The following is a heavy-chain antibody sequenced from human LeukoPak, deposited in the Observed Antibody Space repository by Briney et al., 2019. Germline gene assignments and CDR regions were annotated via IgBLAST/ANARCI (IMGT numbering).Heavy chain of an antibody. CDR1: GGSFSSYW. CDR3: ARYCYDSGSHYRYFDY. CDR2: MYYSGSS. V-gene: IGHV4-59*08. D-gene: IGHD3-10*01. J-gene: IGHJ4*02. Sequence: SETLSLTCTVSGGSFSSYWWTWIRQPPGKGLEWIGYMYYSGSSNYKPSLKSRVTISVDTSKNQFSLKLNSVTAADTAVYYCARYCYDSGSHYRYFDYWGQGALVTVSS.